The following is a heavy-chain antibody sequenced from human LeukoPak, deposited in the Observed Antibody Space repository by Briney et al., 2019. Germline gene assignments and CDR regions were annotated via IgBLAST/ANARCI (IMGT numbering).Heavy chain of an antibody. J-gene: IGHJ4*02. CDR1: GFNFDNFA. V-gene: IGHV3-30*04. D-gene: IGHD5-24*01. Sequence: LPGGSLTLSCVVSGFNFDNFAMHWVRQPLGKGLEWVAVISHDGRTRYYADSMKGRITISRDNSKNTLFLQMNNLRSEDTAVYFCARPSPPGDGYNPPDHWGQGTLVTVSS. CDR2: ISHDGRTR. CDR3: ARPSPPGDGYNPPDH.